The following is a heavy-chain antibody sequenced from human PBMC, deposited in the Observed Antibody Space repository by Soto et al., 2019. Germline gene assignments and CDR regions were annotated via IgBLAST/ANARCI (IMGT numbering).Heavy chain of an antibody. J-gene: IGHJ4*02. D-gene: IGHD2-8*01. CDR2: IYPGDSHT. Sequence: GESLKISCKGSGYSFTSYWIGWVRQMPGKGLEWLGIIYPGDSHTRYSPSFRGQVTISADKSISTAYLQWNSLKASDTAMYYCARHGSRLYEVSDYWGQGTLVTVSS. CDR1: GYSFTSYW. CDR3: ARHGSRLYEVSDY. V-gene: IGHV5-51*01.